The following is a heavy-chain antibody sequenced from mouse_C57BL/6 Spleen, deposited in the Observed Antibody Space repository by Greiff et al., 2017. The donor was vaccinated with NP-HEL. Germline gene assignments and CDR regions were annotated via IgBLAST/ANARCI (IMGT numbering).Heavy chain of an antibody. CDR2: ISYDGSN. D-gene: IGHD2-4*01. V-gene: IGHV3-6*01. J-gene: IGHJ4*01. CDR1: GYSITSGYY. CDR3: ARNYDYIYYYAMDY. Sequence: EVQLQQSGPGLVKPSQSLSLTCSVTGYSITSGYYWNWIRQFPGNKLEWMGYISYDGSNNYNPSLKNRISITRDTSKNQFFLKLNSVTTEDTATYYCARNYDYIYYYAMDYWGQGTSVTVSS.